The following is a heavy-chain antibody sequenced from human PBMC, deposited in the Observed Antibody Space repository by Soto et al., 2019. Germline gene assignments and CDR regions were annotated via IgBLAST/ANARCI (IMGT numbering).Heavy chain of an antibody. CDR2: ISYDGSNK. V-gene: IGHV3-30-3*01. CDR3: ARDRTVDY. Sequence: QVQLVESGGGVVQPGRSLRLSCAASGFTFSSYAMHWVRQAPGKGLEWVAVISYDGSNKYYADSVKGRFTISRDNSKNTLYLQMNSLRAEDTAVYYCARDRTVDYWGHGTLVTVSS. J-gene: IGHJ4*01. D-gene: IGHD1-1*01. CDR1: GFTFSSYA.